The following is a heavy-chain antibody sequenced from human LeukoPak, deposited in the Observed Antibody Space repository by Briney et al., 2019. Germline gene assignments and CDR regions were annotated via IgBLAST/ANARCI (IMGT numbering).Heavy chain of an antibody. CDR3: AKPISGGLAVTADWFDP. CDR1: GFAFIFSA. J-gene: IGHJ5*02. D-gene: IGHD6-19*01. CDR2: INANAINT. Sequence: GGSLRLSCEAPGFAFIFSAMTWVRQAPGTGLGWVSTINANAINTYYAASVKGRFTISRDNSKSTLYLQLNSLRAEDTAVYYCAKPISGGLAVTADWFDPWAREPWSSSRQ. V-gene: IGHV3-23*01.